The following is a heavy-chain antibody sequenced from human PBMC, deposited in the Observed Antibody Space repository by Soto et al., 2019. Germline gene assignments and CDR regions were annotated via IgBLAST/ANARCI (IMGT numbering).Heavy chain of an antibody. D-gene: IGHD5-12*01. Sequence: EVQLVESGGGLVQPWGSLRLSCAVSGFTFSSYWMHWVRQAPGKGLVWVSRIQNDGRSTTYADSVKGRFNVSRDNAKNTLYLQMNSLRAEDTAVYYCTRDRAYSADDNWGQGTLVTVSS. CDR3: TRDRAYSADDN. CDR2: IQNDGRST. CDR1: GFTFSSYW. J-gene: IGHJ4*02. V-gene: IGHV3-74*03.